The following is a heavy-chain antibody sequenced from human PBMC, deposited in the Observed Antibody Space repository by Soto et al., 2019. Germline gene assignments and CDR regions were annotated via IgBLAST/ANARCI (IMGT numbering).Heavy chain of an antibody. CDR1: GGSISSYY. CDR3: ARESGDYERTVAFDI. V-gene: IGHV4-59*01. J-gene: IGHJ3*02. Sequence: SGTLSLTCTVSGGSISSYYWSWIRQPPGKGLEWIGYIYYSGSTNYNPSLKSRVTISVDTSKNQFSLKLSSVTAADTAVYYCARESGDYERTVAFDIWAQGTTVTVSS. D-gene: IGHD4-17*01. CDR2: IYYSGST.